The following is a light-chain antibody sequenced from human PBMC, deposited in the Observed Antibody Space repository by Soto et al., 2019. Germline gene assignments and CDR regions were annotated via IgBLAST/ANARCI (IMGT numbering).Light chain of an antibody. CDR3: QQDYNLRT. V-gene: IGKV3D-7*01. CDR2: GAS. CDR1: QSVSSSY. J-gene: IGKJ1*01. Sequence: PGERVTLPCRASQSVSSSYLTWYQQKPGQAPRLLIYGASTRATGIPARFSGSGSGTDFTLTISSLQPEDFAVYYCQQDYNLRTFGQGTKVDIK.